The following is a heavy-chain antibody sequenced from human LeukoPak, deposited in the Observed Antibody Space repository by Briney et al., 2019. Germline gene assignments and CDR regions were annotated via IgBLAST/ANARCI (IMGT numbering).Heavy chain of an antibody. CDR2: IYHSGST. CDR3: AREKSRLGELSLIDY. D-gene: IGHD3-16*02. CDR1: AYSISSGYY. Sequence: SETLSLTCTVSAYSISSGYYWGWIRQPPGKGLEWIGSIYHSGSTYYNPSLKSRVTISVDTSKNQFSLKLSSVTAADTAVYYCAREKSRLGELSLIDYWGQGTLVTVSS. V-gene: IGHV4-38-2*02. J-gene: IGHJ4*02.